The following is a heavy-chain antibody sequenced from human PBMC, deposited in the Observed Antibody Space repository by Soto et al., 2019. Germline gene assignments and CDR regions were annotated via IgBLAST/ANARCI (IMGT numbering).Heavy chain of an antibody. D-gene: IGHD2-8*01. Sequence: KPSETLSLTCTVSGGSVSSGSYYWSWIRQPPGKGLEWIGYIYYSGSTNYNPSLKSRVTISVDTSKNQFSLKLSSVTAADTAVYYCAREYGVNWFDPWGQGTLVTVSS. CDR1: GGSVSSGSYY. CDR2: IYYSGST. CDR3: AREYGVNWFDP. V-gene: IGHV4-61*01. J-gene: IGHJ5*02.